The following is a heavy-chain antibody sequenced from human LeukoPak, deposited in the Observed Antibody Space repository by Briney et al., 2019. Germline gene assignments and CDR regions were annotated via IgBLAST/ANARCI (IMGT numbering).Heavy chain of an antibody. Sequence: SETLSLTCAVYGGSFSGYYWSWIRQPPGKGLERIGEINHSGSTNYNPSLKSRVTISVDTSKNQFSLKLSSVTAADTAVYYCARGRNGYCSSTSCHDNYFDYWGQGTLVTVSS. V-gene: IGHV4-34*01. CDR1: GGSFSGYY. CDR3: ARGRNGYCSSTSCHDNYFDY. D-gene: IGHD2-2*01. CDR2: INHSGST. J-gene: IGHJ4*02.